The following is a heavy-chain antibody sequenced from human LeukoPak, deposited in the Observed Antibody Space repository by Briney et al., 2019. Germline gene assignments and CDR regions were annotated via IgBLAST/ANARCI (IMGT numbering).Heavy chain of an antibody. J-gene: IGHJ4*02. Sequence: GRSLRLSCAASGSTFSSDGMHWVRQAPGKGLEWVAVIWYDGSNKYYADSVKGRFTISRDNSKNTLYLQMNSLRAEDTAVYYCAKSSGGIAARRYFDYWGQGTLVTVSS. CDR2: IWYDGSNK. CDR3: AKSSGGIAARRYFDY. D-gene: IGHD6-6*01. CDR1: GSTFSSDG. V-gene: IGHV3-33*06.